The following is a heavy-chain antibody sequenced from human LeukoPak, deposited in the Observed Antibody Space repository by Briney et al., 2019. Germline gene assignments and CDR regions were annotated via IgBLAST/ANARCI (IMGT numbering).Heavy chain of an antibody. CDR3: ARDRVYGGADY. CDR1: GFTFHNYA. Sequence: GVSLRLSCAASGFTFHNYAIHWVRQAPGKGLEWVSLTSGDGITTYFADSVKGRFTISRDNSKSSLFLQMNSLRTEDTALYYCARDRVYGGADYWGQGTLVTVSS. J-gene: IGHJ4*02. V-gene: IGHV3-43*02. D-gene: IGHD5/OR15-5a*01. CDR2: TSGDGITT.